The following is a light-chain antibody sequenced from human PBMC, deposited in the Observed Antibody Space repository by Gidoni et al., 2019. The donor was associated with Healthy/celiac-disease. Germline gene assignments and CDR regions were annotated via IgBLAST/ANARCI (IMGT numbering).Light chain of an antibody. CDR3: QQSYSTPPLT. CDR2: AAS. J-gene: IGKJ4*01. Sequence: DIQMTHSPSSLSASVGDRVTIPCRASQSISSYLNGYQQKPGKAPKLLIYAASSLQSGVPSRFSGSGSGTDFTLTISSLQPEDFATYYCQQSYSTPPLTFGGGTKVEIK. V-gene: IGKV1-39*01. CDR1: QSISSY.